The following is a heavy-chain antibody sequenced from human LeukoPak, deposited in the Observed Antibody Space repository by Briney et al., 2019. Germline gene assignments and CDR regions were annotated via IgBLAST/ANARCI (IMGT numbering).Heavy chain of an antibody. J-gene: IGHJ6*02. V-gene: IGHV1-8*01. D-gene: IGHD5-18*01. CDR2: MNPNSGNT. CDR1: GYTFTSYD. Sequence: SVKVSCKASGYTFTSYDINWVRQATGQGLEWMGWMNPNSGNTGYAQKFQGRVTMTRNTSISTAYMELSSLRSEDTAVYYCARDMWIQRNYYYYGMDVWGQGTTVTVSS. CDR3: ARDMWIQRNYYYYGMDV.